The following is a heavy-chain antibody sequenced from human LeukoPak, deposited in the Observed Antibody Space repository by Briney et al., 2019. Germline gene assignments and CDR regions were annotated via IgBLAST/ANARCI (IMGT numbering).Heavy chain of an antibody. D-gene: IGHD6-25*01. CDR3: ARDQTIIAASLYWYFDL. Sequence: GSSVKVSCKASGGTFISYAISWVRQAPGQGLEWMGWISAYNGNTNYAQRLQGRVTMTTDTSTSTAYMELRSLRSDDTAVYYCARDQTIIAASLYWYFDLWGRGTLVTVSS. V-gene: IGHV1-18*01. CDR1: GGTFISYA. J-gene: IGHJ2*01. CDR2: ISAYNGNT.